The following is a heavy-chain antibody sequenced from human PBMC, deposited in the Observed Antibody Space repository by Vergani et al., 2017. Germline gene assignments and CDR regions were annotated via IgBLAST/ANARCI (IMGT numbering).Heavy chain of an antibody. CDR1: GFTFSNLW. Sequence: EVQLVASGGGLVQRGGSLRLSCEASGFTFSNLWMTWVRQAPGKGLEWVANIKYDGSKKNYVDSVKGRFTISRDNAKNSLYLQMNNLRVEYTAVYFCARSPHGYTYGGYISQFDPWGQGTLVTVSS. CDR3: ARSPHGYTYGGYISQFDP. D-gene: IGHD5-18*01. V-gene: IGHV3-7*01. J-gene: IGHJ5*02. CDR2: IKYDGSKK.